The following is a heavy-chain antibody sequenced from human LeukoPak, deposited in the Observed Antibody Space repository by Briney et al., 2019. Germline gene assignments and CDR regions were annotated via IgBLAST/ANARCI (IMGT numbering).Heavy chain of an antibody. V-gene: IGHV3-23*01. D-gene: IGHD3-16*01. CDR3: AKGDWGQVYYAVDV. CDR2: ISGSGGST. J-gene: IGHJ6*02. CDR1: GFTFSSYA. Sequence: GGSLRLSCAASGFTFSSYAMSWVRQAPGKGLEWVSAISGSGGSTYYADSVKGRFTISRDNSKNTLYLQMNSLRAEDTAVYYCAKGDWGQVYYAVDVWGQGTTVTVSS.